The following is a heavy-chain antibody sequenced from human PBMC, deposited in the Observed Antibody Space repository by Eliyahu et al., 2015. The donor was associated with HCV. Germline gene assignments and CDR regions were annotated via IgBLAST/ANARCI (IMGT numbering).Heavy chain of an antibody. Sequence: QLQLQESGPGLVKPSETLSLTCTVSGGSISSSSYYWGWIRQPPGKGLEWIGSIYYSGSTYYNPSLKSRVTISVDTSKNQFSLKLSSVTAADTAVYYCARARGEWELPAHWFDPWGQGTLVTVSS. J-gene: IGHJ5*02. CDR3: ARARGEWELPAHWFDP. D-gene: IGHD1-26*01. CDR1: GGSISSSSYY. CDR2: IYYSGST. V-gene: IGHV4-39*07.